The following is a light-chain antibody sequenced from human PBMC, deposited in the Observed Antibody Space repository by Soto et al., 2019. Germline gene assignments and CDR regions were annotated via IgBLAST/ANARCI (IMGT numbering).Light chain of an antibody. J-gene: IGLJ2*01. V-gene: IGLV2-23*02. CDR1: SSDVGSYNL. CDR3: CSYAGSSTR. Sequence: QSALTQPASVSGSPGQSITISCTGNSSDVGSYNLVSWYQQHPGKAPKLMIYEVTKRPSGVSDRFAGSKSGNTASLTISGLQAEDEADYYCCSYAGSSTRFGGGTKLTVL. CDR2: EVT.